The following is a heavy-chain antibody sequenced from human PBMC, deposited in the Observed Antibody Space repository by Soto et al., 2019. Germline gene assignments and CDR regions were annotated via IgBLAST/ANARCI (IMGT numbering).Heavy chain of an antibody. CDR1: GFTFGSYG. V-gene: IGHV3-33*01. J-gene: IGHJ6*02. CDR3: ARVGEGYRSGSSLPYYYYYGMDV. Sequence: GGSLGLSCAASGFTFGSYGMHWVRQAPGKGLEWVAVIWYDGSNKYYADSVKGRFTISRDNSKNTLYLQMNSLRAEDTAVYYCARVGEGYRSGSSLPYYYYYGMDVWGQGTTVXVSS. CDR2: IWYDGSNK. D-gene: IGHD1-26*01.